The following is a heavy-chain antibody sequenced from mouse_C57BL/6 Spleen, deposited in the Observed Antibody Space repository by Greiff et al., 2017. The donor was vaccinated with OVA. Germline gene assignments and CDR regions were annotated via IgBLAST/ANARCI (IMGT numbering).Heavy chain of an antibody. CDR3: ASGDLTGTRGMDY. Sequence: EVKVVESGPGLAKPSQTLSLTCSVSGYSITSDYWNWIRKFPGNKLEYMGYISYSGSTYYNPSLKSRISITRDTSKKQYYLQLNTVTTEDTATYYCASGDLTGTRGMDYWGQGTSVTVSS. CDR2: ISYSGST. D-gene: IGHD4-1*01. J-gene: IGHJ4*01. V-gene: IGHV3-8*01. CDR1: GYSITSDY.